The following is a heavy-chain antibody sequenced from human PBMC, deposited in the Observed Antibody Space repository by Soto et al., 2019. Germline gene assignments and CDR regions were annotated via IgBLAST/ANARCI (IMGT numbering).Heavy chain of an antibody. CDR3: AADRSYGSSGMDV. Sequence: ASVKVSCKASGYTFTSYYMHWVRQAPGQRLEWIGIINPSGGSTSYAQKFQGRVTMTRDMSTSTAYMELSSLRSEDTAVYYCAADRSYGSSGMDVWGQGTTVTVSS. CDR1: GYTFTSYY. V-gene: IGHV1-46*01. J-gene: IGHJ6*02. D-gene: IGHD5-18*01. CDR2: INPSGGST.